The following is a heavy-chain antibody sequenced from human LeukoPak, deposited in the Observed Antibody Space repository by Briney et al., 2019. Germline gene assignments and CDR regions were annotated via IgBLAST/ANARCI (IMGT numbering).Heavy chain of an antibody. CDR1: GFTFGDDA. J-gene: IGHJ4*02. V-gene: IGHV3-49*03. Sequence: PGRSLRLSCTASGFTFGDDAWSWFRQAPGTGLEWICFIRKKGYGETTDYAASVRGRFTISRDDAKSIAYLQMNSLKTEDTALYYCSRGLHDYGDSNYYFDQWGRGTLVTVSS. D-gene: IGHD4-17*01. CDR3: SRGLHDYGDSNYYFDQ. CDR2: IRKKGYGETT.